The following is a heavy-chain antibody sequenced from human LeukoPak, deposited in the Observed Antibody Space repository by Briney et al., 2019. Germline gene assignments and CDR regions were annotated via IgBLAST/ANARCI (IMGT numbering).Heavy chain of an antibody. CDR3: ARGAYSNYVSVCY. V-gene: IGHV4-59*01. Sequence: PSEPLSLTCAISGVPIPSYYWSWLRQTPGKGLEWIGYLLYSGSTHYNPSLKTRVTMSIDTSKNQFSLKLRSVTAADTAVYYCARGAYSNYVSVCYWGQGILVTVSS. CDR2: LLYSGST. CDR1: GVPIPSYY. J-gene: IGHJ4*02. D-gene: IGHD4-11*01.